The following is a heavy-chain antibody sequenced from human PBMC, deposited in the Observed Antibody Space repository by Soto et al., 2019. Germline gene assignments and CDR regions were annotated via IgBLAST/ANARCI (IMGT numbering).Heavy chain of an antibody. Sequence: QITLKESGPTLVRPTQTLTLTCTFSGFSLSATGAGVAWIRQPPGKALAWLALIYWDDDTFYSQSLKTRLTITKVTSKNQLVLTMTNLDPVDTATYYCAHSGPEGTFDSWGQGTLVTVSS. V-gene: IGHV2-5*02. CDR3: AHSGPEGTFDS. J-gene: IGHJ4*02. CDR1: GFSLSATGAG. D-gene: IGHD1-1*01. CDR2: IYWDDDT.